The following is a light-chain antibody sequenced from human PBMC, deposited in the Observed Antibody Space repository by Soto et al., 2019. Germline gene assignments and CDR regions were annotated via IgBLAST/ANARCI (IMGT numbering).Light chain of an antibody. CDR3: QQYDNLPLT. V-gene: IGKV1-5*01. J-gene: IGKJ3*01. CDR1: QSISSW. Sequence: DIQMTQSPSTLSASVGDRVTITCRASQSISSWLAWYQQKPGKAPKLLIHEASRLETGVPSRFSGSESGTEFTLTISGLQSEDFAVYFCQQYDNLPLTFGPGTKVD. CDR2: EAS.